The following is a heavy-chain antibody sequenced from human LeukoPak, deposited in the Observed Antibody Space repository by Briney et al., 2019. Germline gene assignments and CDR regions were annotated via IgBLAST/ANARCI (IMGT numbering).Heavy chain of an antibody. V-gene: IGHV3-23*01. Sequence: PGGSLRLSCAASGFTFSNYAMSWVRQAPGKGLEWVSAISGGGGPTYYADSVKGRFTISRDNSKNTLYLQMNSLRAEDTAVYYCAKNSADSWQYSFDYWGQGTLVTVSS. CDR2: ISGGGGPT. CDR1: GFTFSNYA. J-gene: IGHJ4*02. CDR3: AKNSADSWQYSFDY. D-gene: IGHD6-13*01.